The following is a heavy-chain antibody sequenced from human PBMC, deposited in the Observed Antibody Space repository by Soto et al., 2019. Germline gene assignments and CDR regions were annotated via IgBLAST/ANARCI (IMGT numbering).Heavy chain of an antibody. J-gene: IGHJ4*02. Sequence: EVQLLESGGGLVQPGGSLRVSCAASGFTFTSYAMSWVRQAPGKGLEWVSAISGSGVSTYYADSVKGRFTISRDNSKNTLFLPMNSLRAEDTAVYYCAKEEAYSSGWGSFDYWGQGTLVTVSS. D-gene: IGHD6-19*01. CDR1: GFTFTSYA. CDR2: ISGSGVST. CDR3: AKEEAYSSGWGSFDY. V-gene: IGHV3-23*01.